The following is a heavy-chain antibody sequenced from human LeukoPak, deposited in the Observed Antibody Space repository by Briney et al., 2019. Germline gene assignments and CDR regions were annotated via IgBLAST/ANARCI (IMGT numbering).Heavy chain of an antibody. Sequence: PSETLSLTCAVSGYSISSGYYWGWSRRPPGKGVEGIGKIYHSGSTYYNTSLKRRGTITGEKSKTQFSLKLSSVTAAGTAVYYCARHPVVVPAPDYWGQGTLVTVSS. CDR2: IYHSGST. V-gene: IGHV4-38-2*01. CDR3: ARHPVVVPAPDY. D-gene: IGHD2-2*01. CDR1: GYSISSGYY. J-gene: IGHJ4*02.